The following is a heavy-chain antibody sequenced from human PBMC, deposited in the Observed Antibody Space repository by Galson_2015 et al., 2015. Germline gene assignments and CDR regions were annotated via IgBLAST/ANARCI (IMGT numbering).Heavy chain of an antibody. J-gene: IGHJ4*02. CDR3: AKDNPTNDWYRGPLDI. CDR2: ISGSGNIT. CDR1: GFTFSSYA. D-gene: IGHD1-26*01. Sequence: LRLSCAASGFTFSSYAMSWVRQAPGKGLVWVSVISGSGNITYYADSVKGRFTISRDNSKNTLYLQMNSLRAEDTAVYYCAKDNPTNDWYRGPLDIWGRGTLVTVSS. V-gene: IGHV3-23*01.